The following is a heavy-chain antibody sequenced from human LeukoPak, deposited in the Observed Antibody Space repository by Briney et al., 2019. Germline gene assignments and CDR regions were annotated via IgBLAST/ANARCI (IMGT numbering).Heavy chain of an antibody. D-gene: IGHD5-12*01. CDR3: VKLGNSD. CDR2: IRKNGCDI. V-gene: IGHV3-7*01. CDR1: GFSFEAPW. J-gene: IGHJ4*02. Sequence: GGSLRLSCEASGFSFEAPWMHWFRQAPGKGLEWVATIRKNGCDIYYVDSVKGRFTISRDNAKNSLYLQMNSLRVEDTTVYYCVKLGNSDGGQGTLVTVSS.